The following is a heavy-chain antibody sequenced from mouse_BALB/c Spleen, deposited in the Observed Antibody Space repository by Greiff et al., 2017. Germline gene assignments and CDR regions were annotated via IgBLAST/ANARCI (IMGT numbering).Heavy chain of an antibody. CDR2: IWAGGST. CDR1: GFSLTSYG. D-gene: IGHD1-1*01. J-gene: IGHJ4*01. Sequence: VHLVESGPGLVAPSQSLSITCTVSGFSLTSYGVHWVRQPPGKGLEWLGVIWAGGSTNYNSALMSRLSISKDNSKSQVFLKMNSLQTDDTAMYYCARVITTVVEDAMDYWGQGTSVTVSS. CDR3: ARVITTVVEDAMDY. V-gene: IGHV2-9*02.